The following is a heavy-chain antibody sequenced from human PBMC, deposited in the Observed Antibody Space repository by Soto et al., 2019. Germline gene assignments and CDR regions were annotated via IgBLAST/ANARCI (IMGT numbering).Heavy chain of an antibody. Sequence: SETLSLTCIVSGGSVSSSNWWGWVRQPPGKGLEWIGEIYHSGSTTYNPSLKSRATISVDKSENQFSLRLKSVTAADTAVYYCASVGSDYDNSGYYLPWGPGTLVTVSS. CDR3: ASVGSDYDNSGYYLP. V-gene: IGHV4-4*02. J-gene: IGHJ5*02. CDR2: IYHSGST. CDR1: GGSVSSSNW. D-gene: IGHD3-22*01.